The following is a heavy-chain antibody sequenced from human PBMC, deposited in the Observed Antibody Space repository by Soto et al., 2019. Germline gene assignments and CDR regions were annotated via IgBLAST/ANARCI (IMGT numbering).Heavy chain of an antibody. J-gene: IGHJ3*02. V-gene: IGHV4-34*01. CDR1: GGSFSGYY. CDR2: INHSGST. CDR3: ARGEKGKENAFDI. Sequence: SETLSLTCAVYGGSFSGYYWSWIRQPPGKGLEWIGEINHSGSTNYNPSLKSRVTISVDTSKNQFSLKLSSVTAADTAVYYCARGEKGKENAFDIWGQGTMVTVSS. D-gene: IGHD3-10*01.